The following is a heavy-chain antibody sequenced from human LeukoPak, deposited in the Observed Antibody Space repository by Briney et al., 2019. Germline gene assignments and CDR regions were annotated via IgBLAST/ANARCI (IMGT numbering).Heavy chain of an antibody. CDR2: IYSGGST. CDR3: ARESIAVAGTSYFDC. CDR1: GFTVSSNY. D-gene: IGHD6-19*01. J-gene: IGHJ4*02. Sequence: GSLRLSCAASGFTVSSNYMSWVRQAPGKGLEWVSVIYSGGSTYYADSVKGRFTISRDNSKNTLYLQMNSLRAEDTAVYYCARESIAVAGTSYFDCWGQGTLVTVSS. V-gene: IGHV3-53*01.